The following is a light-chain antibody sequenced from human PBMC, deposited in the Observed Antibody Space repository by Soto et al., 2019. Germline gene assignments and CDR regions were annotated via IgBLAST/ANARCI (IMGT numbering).Light chain of an antibody. J-gene: IGKJ5*01. V-gene: IGKV3D-15*01. CDR3: QQYDNWPPIT. CDR1: QSVGNR. Sequence: VMTQSPATLPVSPGERATLSCRASQSVGNRLAWFQQKPGQAPRLLIYTASVRAPGIPARFVGSGSGTEFTLTNSGLQSEDFAFYFCQQYDNWPPITFGQGTRLEIK. CDR2: TAS.